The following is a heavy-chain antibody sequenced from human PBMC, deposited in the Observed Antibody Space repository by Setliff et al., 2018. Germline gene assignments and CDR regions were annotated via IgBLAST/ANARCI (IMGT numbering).Heavy chain of an antibody. CDR2: INHSGST. CDR1: GGSFSNYY. J-gene: IGHJ6*03. CDR3: ARVFKVDCAGDGCDCYGARCYYFYMDV. D-gene: IGHD2-21*01. V-gene: IGHV4-34*01. Sequence: SETLSLTCAVYGGSFSNYYWSWIRQPPGKGLEWIGEINHSGSTNYNPSLESRVTISVDTSKNQFSLRLSSVAAADTSVYYCARVFKVDCAGDGCDCYGARCYYFYMDVWG.